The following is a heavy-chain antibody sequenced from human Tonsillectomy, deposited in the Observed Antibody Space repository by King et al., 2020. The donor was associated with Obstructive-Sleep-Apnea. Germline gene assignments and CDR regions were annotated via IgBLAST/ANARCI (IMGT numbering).Heavy chain of an antibody. CDR3: ARHRGVEDYGGYGDYFDY. D-gene: IGHD5-12*01. J-gene: IGHJ4*02. V-gene: IGHV4-59*08. Sequence: QLQESGPGLVKPSETLSLTCTVSGTSISDYYWSWIRQPPGKGLEWIGYMYYSGNTNFNPSLKSRVTISADTSKIQFSLRLSSVTAADTAVYYCARHRGVEDYGGYGDYFDYWGKGTLVTVSS. CDR1: GTSISDYY. CDR2: MYYSGNT.